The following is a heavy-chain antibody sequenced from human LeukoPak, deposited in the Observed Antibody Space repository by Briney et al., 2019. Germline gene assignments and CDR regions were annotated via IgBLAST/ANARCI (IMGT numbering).Heavy chain of an antibody. D-gene: IGHD3-22*01. CDR1: GGTFSSYA. J-gene: IGHJ4*02. CDR3: ASAYYYDSSGSSGGY. Sequence: GSSVKVSSKAYGGTFSSYAISWVRHAPGPGPEWMGRIIPIFGTANYAQKFQGRVRISTDESTSTAYMELSSLRSEDTAVYYWASAYYYDSSGSSGGYWGQGTLVNVSS. V-gene: IGHV1-69*05. CDR2: IIPIFGTA.